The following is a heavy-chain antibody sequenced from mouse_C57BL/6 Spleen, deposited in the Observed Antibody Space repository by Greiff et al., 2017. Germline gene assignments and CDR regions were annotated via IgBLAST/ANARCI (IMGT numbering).Heavy chain of an antibody. CDR3: ATPLSYDGSSYNDAMDY. Sequence: EVKLVESGGGLVKPGGSLKLSCAASGFTFSDYGMHWVRQAPEKGLEWVAYISSGSSTIYYADTVKGRFTISRDNAKNTLFLQMTSLRSEDTAMYYCATPLSYDGSSYNDAMDYWGQGTSVTVSS. CDR1: GFTFSDYG. J-gene: IGHJ4*01. D-gene: IGHD1-1*01. CDR2: ISSGSSTI. V-gene: IGHV5-17*01.